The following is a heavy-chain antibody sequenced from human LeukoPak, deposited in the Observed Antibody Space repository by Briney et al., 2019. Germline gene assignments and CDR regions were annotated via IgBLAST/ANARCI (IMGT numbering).Heavy chain of an antibody. Sequence: GGSLRLSCAGSAFTFSSYSMNWVRQAPGKGLEWVSYISSSSSTIYYADSVKGRFTISRDNAKNSLYLQMNSLRDEDTAVYYCARGGSGYGDYSYFFGLDVWGQGTTVTVSS. J-gene: IGHJ6*02. CDR2: ISSSSSTI. V-gene: IGHV3-48*02. D-gene: IGHD5-12*01. CDR1: AFTFSSYS. CDR3: ARGGSGYGDYSYFFGLDV.